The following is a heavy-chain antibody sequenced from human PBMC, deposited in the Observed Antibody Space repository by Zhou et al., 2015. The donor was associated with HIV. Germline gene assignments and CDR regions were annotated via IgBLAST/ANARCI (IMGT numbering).Heavy chain of an antibody. V-gene: IGHV1-69*17. Sequence: LVQSGTEVRKPGSSVKVSCKASGGTFSGSDISWVRQAPGQGLEWMGGITPMFEIDKYAQKFRTRLIITVDKFTSTAYMELSSLTSEDTAIYFCARSSVNHENAFDIWAEGTNVIVSP. CDR1: GGTFSGSD. CDR2: ITPMFEID. CDR3: ARSSVNHENAFDI. J-gene: IGHJ3*02. D-gene: IGHD3-22*01.